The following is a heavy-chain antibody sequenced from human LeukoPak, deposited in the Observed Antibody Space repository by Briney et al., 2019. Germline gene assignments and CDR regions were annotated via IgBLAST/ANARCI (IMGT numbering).Heavy chain of an antibody. D-gene: IGHD3-3*01. CDR1: GFTFSSYW. CDR2: IKQDGSEK. Sequence: GGSLRLSCAASGFTFSSYWMSWVRQAPGKGLEWVANIKQDGSEKYYVDSVKGRFTISRDNAKNSLYLQMNSLRAEDTAVYYCARNTIFGVVIMDYFDYWGQGTLVTVSP. J-gene: IGHJ4*02. V-gene: IGHV3-7*01. CDR3: ARNTIFGVVIMDYFDY.